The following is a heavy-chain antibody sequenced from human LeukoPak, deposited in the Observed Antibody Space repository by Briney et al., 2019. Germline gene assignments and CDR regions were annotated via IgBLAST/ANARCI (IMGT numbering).Heavy chain of an antibody. CDR2: IKQDGSEK. J-gene: IGHJ3*01. V-gene: IGHV3-7*01. Sequence: GGSLRLSCAASGFTFSSYWMSWVRQAPGKGLEWVANIKQDGSEKYYVDSVKGRFTISRDNAKNSLYLQMNSLRAEDTAVYYCARHPCNYYDNSGYYSDDVFDVWGQGTMVTVSS. CDR3: ARHPCNYYDNSGYYSDDVFDV. D-gene: IGHD3-22*01. CDR1: GFTFSSYW.